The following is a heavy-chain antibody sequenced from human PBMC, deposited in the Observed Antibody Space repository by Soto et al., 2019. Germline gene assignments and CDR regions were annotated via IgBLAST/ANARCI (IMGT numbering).Heavy chain of an antibody. V-gene: IGHV1-69*02. D-gene: IGHD2-2*01. J-gene: IGHJ5*02. Sequence: QVQLVQSGAEVKKPGSSVKLSCKASGGPFSSYHISWVRQAPGQGLEWVGRIIPILGRANNAQHFQGRVTITTDTSTNTAHMELSSLTAEDPAVYDCADVGCTTSPNWFDPRGRGTLVTVSS. CDR3: ADVGCTTSPNWFDP. CDR2: IIPILGRA. CDR1: GGPFSSYH.